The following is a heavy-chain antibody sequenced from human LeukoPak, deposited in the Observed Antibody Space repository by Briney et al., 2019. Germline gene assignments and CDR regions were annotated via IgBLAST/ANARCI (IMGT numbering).Heavy chain of an antibody. CDR2: IWYDGSNK. J-gene: IGHJ4*02. D-gene: IGHD3-22*01. Sequence: GGSLRLSCAASGFTFSSYGMHWVRQAPGKGLEWVAVIWYDGSNKYYADSVKGRFTISRDNSKNTLYLQMNSLRSEYTAVYYCERDLLSFDYYDSSGYYGYWGQGTLVNVSS. V-gene: IGHV3-33*01. CDR1: GFTFSSYG. CDR3: ERDLLSFDYYDSSGYYGY.